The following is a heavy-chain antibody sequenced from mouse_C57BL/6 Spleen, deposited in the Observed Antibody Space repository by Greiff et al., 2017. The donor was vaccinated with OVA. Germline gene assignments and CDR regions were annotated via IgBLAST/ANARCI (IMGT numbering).Heavy chain of an antibody. J-gene: IGHJ2*01. Sequence: VHVKQSGPELVKPGASVKIPCKASGYTFTDYNMDWVKQSHGKSLEWIGDINPNNGGTIYNQKFKGKATLTVDKSSSTAYMELRSLTSEDTAVYYCARSILFDYWGQGTTLTVSS. CDR1: GYTFTDYN. V-gene: IGHV1-18*01. CDR3: ARSILFDY. CDR2: INPNNGGT.